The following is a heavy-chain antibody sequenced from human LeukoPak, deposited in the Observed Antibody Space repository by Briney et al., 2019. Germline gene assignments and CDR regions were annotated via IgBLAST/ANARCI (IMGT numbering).Heavy chain of an antibody. J-gene: IGHJ4*02. V-gene: IGHV4-34*01. CDR2: INHSGST. CDR1: GGSFSGYY. CDR3: ARAHPGIAAAGPRHFDY. Sequence: SETLSLTCAVYGGSFSGYYWSWIRQPPGKGLEWIGEINHSGSTNYNPSLKSRVTISVDTSKNQFSLKLSSVTAADTAVYYCARAHPGIAAAGPRHFDYWGQGTLVTVSS. D-gene: IGHD6-13*01.